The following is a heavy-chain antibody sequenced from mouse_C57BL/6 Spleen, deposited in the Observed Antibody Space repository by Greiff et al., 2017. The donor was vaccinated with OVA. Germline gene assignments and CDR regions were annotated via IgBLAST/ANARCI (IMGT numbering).Heavy chain of an antibody. V-gene: IGHV1-53*01. CDR3: ARGIYYGNSWYFDV. CDR1: GYTFTSYW. J-gene: IGHJ1*03. Sequence: QVQLQQPGTELVKPGASVKLSCKASGYTFTSYWMHWVKQRPGQGLEWIGNINPSNGGTNYNQKFKDKATLTVDKSSSTAYMQLSSLTSEDSAVYYCARGIYYGNSWYFDVWGTGTTVTVSS. D-gene: IGHD2-1*01. CDR2: INPSNGGT.